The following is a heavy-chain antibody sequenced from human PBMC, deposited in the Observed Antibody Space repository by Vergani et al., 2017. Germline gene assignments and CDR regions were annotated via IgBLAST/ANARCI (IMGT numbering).Heavy chain of an antibody. CDR3: ARHRGSGGFFPASYFCGMDV. D-gene: IGHD3-10*01. CDR1: DSSIMTNPY. CDR2: IHHSGDT. V-gene: IGHV4-38-2*01. Sequence: QVQLQESGPGLVKPSETLTLTCDVSDSSIMTNPYWGWFRQSPGKGLEWIGCIHHSGDTHYNSSLKSRVSISIVSSSKFSLSLTSVTAADTAIYYCARHRGSGGFFPASYFCGMDVWGHGTTGTDSS. J-gene: IGHJ6*01.